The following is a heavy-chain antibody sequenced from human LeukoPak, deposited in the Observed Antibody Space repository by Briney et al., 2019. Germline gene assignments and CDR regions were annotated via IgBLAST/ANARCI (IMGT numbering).Heavy chain of an antibody. D-gene: IGHD5-18*01. J-gene: IGHJ5*02. CDR3: ARDYVDTAMVTNWFDP. V-gene: IGHV1-2*02. Sequence: SSVKVSCKASGYTFTGYYMHWVRQAPGQGLDGMGWINPNSGGTNYAQKFQGRVTMTRDTSISTAYMELSRLGSDDTAVYYCARDYVDTAMVTNWFDPWGQGTLVTVSS. CDR1: GYTFTGYY. CDR2: INPNSGGT.